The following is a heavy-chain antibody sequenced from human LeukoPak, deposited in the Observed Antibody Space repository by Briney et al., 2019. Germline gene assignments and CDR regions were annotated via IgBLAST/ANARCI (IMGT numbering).Heavy chain of an antibody. J-gene: IGHJ4*02. CDR2: IYYSGST. Sequence: PSETLSLTCTVSGGSISSYYWSWIRQPPGKGLEWIGYIYYSGSTNYNPSLKSRVTTSVDTSKNQFSLKLSSVTAADTAVYYCARDRGEYGSGSNFDYWGQGTLVTVSS. D-gene: IGHD3-10*01. CDR1: GGSISSYY. CDR3: ARDRGEYGSGSNFDY. V-gene: IGHV4-59*01.